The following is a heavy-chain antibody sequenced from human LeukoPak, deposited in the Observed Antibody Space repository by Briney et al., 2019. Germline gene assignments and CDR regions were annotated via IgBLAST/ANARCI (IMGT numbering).Heavy chain of an antibody. D-gene: IGHD3-10*01. CDR1: GGTFSSYA. Sequence: EASVKVSCKASGGTFSSYAISWVRQAPGQGLEWMGGIIPIFGTANYAQKFQGRVTITADEPTSTAYMELSSLRSEDTAVYYCARISGSSRGFDPWGQGTLVTVSS. V-gene: IGHV1-69*13. CDR3: ARISGSSRGFDP. CDR2: IIPIFGTA. J-gene: IGHJ5*02.